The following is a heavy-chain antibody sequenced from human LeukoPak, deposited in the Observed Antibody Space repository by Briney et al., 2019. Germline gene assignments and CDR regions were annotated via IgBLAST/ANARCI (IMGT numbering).Heavy chain of an antibody. D-gene: IGHD2-2*01. J-gene: IGHJ4*02. Sequence: PGRSLRLSCAASGFTFRSYGMHWVRQAPGKGLEWVALISYDGSNDYYADSVKGRFTISRDNSKNTLYLQMNSLRTEDTAVYYCAKDLTRGEIGIVVRGPVDWGQGTLVTVSS. V-gene: IGHV3-30*18. CDR1: GFTFRSYG. CDR2: ISYDGSND. CDR3: AKDLTRGEIGIVVRGPVD.